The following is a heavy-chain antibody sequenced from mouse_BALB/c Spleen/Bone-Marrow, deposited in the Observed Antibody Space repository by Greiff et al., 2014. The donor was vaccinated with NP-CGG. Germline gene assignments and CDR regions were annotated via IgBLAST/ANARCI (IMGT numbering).Heavy chain of an antibody. CDR3: ARGDDYVSWFAY. V-gene: IGHV5-6-3*01. J-gene: IGHJ3*01. Sequence: EVQLVESGGGLVQPGGSLKLSCAASGFTFSSYGMSWVRQTPDKRLEFVATINTNGGDTYYPDSVKGRFTISRDNAKNTLYLQMSSLKSEYTAMYYCARGDDYVSWFAYWGQGTLVTVSA. D-gene: IGHD2-4*01. CDR1: GFTFSSYG. CDR2: INTNGGDT.